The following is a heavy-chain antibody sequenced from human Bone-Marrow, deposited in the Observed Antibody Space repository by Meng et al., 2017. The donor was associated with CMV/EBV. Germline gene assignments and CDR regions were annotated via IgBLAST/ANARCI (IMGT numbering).Heavy chain of an antibody. CDR2: ISSSGSTI. V-gene: IGHV3-48*03. J-gene: IGHJ6*02. D-gene: IGHD2-2*01. CDR1: GFTFSSYE. CDR3: ARARLVVTAPYRPHYYYGMDV. Sequence: GESLKISCAASGFTFSSYEMNWVRQAPGKGLEWVSYISSSGSTIYYADSVKGRFTISRDNAKNSLYLQMNSLRAEDTALYYCARARLVVTAPYRPHYYYGMDVWGQGTTVTFYS.